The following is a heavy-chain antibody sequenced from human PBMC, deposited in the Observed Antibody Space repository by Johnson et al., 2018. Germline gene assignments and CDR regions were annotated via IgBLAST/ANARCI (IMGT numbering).Heavy chain of an antibody. D-gene: IGHD2-21*02. CDR2: TSYDGTDK. CDR3: ATEPCGGDCYLEYLHH. V-gene: IGHV3-30*04. J-gene: IGHJ1*01. Sequence: QVQLVESGGGVVQXGRSXRLXCAASGFTFNSYAMHWVRQAPGKGLECVAVTSYDGTDKDYADSVKGRFTISRDNSENTLYLQMNSLRAEDTAVYYCATEPCGGDCYLEYLHHWGQGTLVTVSS. CDR1: GFTFNSYA.